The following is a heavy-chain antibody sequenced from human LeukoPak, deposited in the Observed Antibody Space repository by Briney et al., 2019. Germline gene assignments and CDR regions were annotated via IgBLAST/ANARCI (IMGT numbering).Heavy chain of an antibody. CDR2: IRESGGST. CDR1: GIGFSSYA. J-gene: IGHJ2*01. D-gene: IGHD6-13*01. CDR3: ALHRGYHNGDVVRYFDL. V-gene: IGHV3-23*01. Sequence: GGSLRLSCEVSGIGFSSYAMSWVRQAPGKGPEWVSVIRESGGSTAYADSVTGRFTIPRDNSKKTLYLQMNSLRAEDTAVYYCALHRGYHNGDVVRYFDLWGRGSLVIVSS.